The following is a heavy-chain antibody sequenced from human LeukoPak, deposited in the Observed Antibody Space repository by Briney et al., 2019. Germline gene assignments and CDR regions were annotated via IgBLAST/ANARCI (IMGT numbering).Heavy chain of an antibody. CDR2: IYYSGST. CDR3: ARRRDFFDY. V-gene: IGHV4-59*01. CDR1: GGSISTYY. D-gene: IGHD3-3*01. J-gene: IGHJ4*02. Sequence: SETLSLTCTVSGGSISTYYWSWIRQPPRKGLEWIGYIYYSGSTNYNPSLKSRVTISVDTYKNQFSLKLTSVTAADTAMYYCARRRDFFDYWGQGTLVTVSS.